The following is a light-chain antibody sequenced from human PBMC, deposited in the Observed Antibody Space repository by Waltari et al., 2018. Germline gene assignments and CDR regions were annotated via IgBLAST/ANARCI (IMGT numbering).Light chain of an antibody. CDR2: WAS. J-gene: IGKJ4*01. V-gene: IGKV4-1*01. CDR3: QQYYNPPLT. Sequence: DIVMTQSPDSLAVSLGERATINCKSSQNVLFTSNDKNYLAWYQQKAGQPPKLLIYWASNRKSGVPDRFSGSGSGKDFTLTISSLQAEDVAVYYCQQYYNPPLTFGGGTKVEIK. CDR1: QNVLFTSNDKNY.